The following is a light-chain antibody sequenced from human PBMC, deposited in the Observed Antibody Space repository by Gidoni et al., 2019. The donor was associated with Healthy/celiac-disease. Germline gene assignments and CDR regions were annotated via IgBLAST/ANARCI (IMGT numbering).Light chain of an antibody. V-gene: IGKV1-8*01. CDR1: QGISSY. Sequence: AIRMTQSPSSFSASTGDRGTINCRASQGISSYLAWYQQKQGKAPKLLIYAASTLQSGVPSRFSGSGSGTDFTLTISCLQSEDFATYYCQQYYSYPLTCXGXTKVEIK. CDR2: AAS. CDR3: QQYYSYPLT. J-gene: IGKJ4*01.